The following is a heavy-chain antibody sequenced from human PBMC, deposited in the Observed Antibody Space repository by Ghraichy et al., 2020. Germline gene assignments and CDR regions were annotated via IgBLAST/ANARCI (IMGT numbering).Heavy chain of an antibody. CDR2: IKDDGSES. CDR3: TRDPAWGALDY. D-gene: IGHD1-26*01. CDR1: GFTFSSYW. Sequence: LSLTCAASGFTFSSYWMTWVRQAPGKGLEWVANIKDDGSESYHVDSVRGRFTISRDNAKNSLYLQMNSLRAEDTAVYYCTRDPAWGALDYWGQGTLVTVSS. V-gene: IGHV3-7*01. J-gene: IGHJ4*02.